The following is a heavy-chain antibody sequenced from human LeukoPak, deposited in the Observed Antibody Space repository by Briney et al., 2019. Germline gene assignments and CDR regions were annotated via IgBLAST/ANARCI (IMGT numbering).Heavy chain of an antibody. J-gene: IGHJ3*02. Sequence: GASVKVPCKASGYTFTGYYMHWVRQAPGQGLEWMGLINPGGDNTDYAQNFQGRVTMTRDTSTSTVYMGLSSLRSEDTAVYYCARIRDGYNDAYDIWGQGTMVTVSS. D-gene: IGHD5-24*01. V-gene: IGHV1-46*01. CDR3: ARIRDGYNDAYDI. CDR1: GYTFTGYY. CDR2: INPGGDNT.